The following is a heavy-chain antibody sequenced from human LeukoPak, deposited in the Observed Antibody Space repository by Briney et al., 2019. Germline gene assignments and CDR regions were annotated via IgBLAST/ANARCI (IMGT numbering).Heavy chain of an antibody. D-gene: IGHD6-13*01. Sequence: ASVKVSCKASGYTFTGYYMHWVRQAPGQGLEWMGWINPNSGGTNYAQKFQGRVTMTRDTSASTAYMELSSLRSEDTAVYYCARDRGLAAANAFDIWGQGTMVTVSS. V-gene: IGHV1-2*02. CDR3: ARDRGLAAANAFDI. CDR1: GYTFTGYY. CDR2: INPNSGGT. J-gene: IGHJ3*02.